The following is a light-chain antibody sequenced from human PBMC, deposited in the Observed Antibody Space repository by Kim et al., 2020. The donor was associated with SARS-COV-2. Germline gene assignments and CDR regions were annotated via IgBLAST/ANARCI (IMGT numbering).Light chain of an antibody. CDR1: QRIGNS. CDR2: GAF. J-gene: IGKJ1*01. V-gene: IGKV1-27*01. Sequence: ASVGDRVTIPCRTSQRIGNSLAWYQQKPGKVPNLLISGAFALRPGVPSRFIGNGSGTAFTLTITSLRPEDVATYYCQKYNSAPWTFGQGTKVDIK. CDR3: QKYNSAPWT.